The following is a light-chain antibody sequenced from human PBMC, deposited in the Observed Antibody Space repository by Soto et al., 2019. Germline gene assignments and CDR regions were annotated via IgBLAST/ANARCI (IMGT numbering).Light chain of an antibody. J-gene: IGLJ1*01. V-gene: IGLV1-40*01. Sequence: QSVLTQPPSVSGAPGQRVTISCSGRDSNIGAGYDVHWYQQLPGTAPKLLIYGNTNRPSGVPDRFSGSKSGTSASLAITGLQAEDEADYYCQSYDSSLSGWVFGPGTKGTVL. CDR1: DSNIGAGYD. CDR3: QSYDSSLSGWV. CDR2: GNT.